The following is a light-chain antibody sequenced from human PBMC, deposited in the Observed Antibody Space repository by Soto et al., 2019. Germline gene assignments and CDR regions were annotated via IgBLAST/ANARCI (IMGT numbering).Light chain of an antibody. V-gene: IGLV2-8*01. CDR3: SSYVGTNSYV. CDR1: SSDVGGYNY. Sequence: VLTQPPSASGSPGQSVTISCTGTSSDVGGYNYVSWYQQHPGKAPKLIICEVYKRPSGVPDRFSGSKSGNTAALTVSGLQAEDEADYYCSSYVGTNSYVFGTGTKVTVL. J-gene: IGLJ1*01. CDR2: EVY.